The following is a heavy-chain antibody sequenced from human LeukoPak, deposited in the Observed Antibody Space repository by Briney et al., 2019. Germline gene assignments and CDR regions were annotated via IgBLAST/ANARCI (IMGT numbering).Heavy chain of an antibody. V-gene: IGHV2-70*12. D-gene: IGHD3-9*01. Sequence: SGPTLVNPTRTLTLTCTFSGFSLSTSGMCVSWIRQPPGKALEWLARIDWDDDKYYSTSLKTRLTISKDTSKNQVVLTMTNMDPVDTATYYCAHRRAYAKSDNFDPWGQGTLVTVSS. CDR2: IDWDDDK. CDR1: GFSLSTSGMC. CDR3: AHRRAYAKSDNFDP. J-gene: IGHJ5*02.